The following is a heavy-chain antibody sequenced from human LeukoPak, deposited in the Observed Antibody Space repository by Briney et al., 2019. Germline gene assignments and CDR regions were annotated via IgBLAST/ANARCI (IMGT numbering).Heavy chain of an antibody. V-gene: IGHV4-30-4*08. CDR3: ARLGYCSSTSCYPFYYYMDV. Sequence: SQTLSLTCTVSGGSISSGDYYWSWIRQPPGKGLEWIGYIYYIGSTYYNPSLKSRVTISVDTSKNQFSLKLSSVTAADTAVYYCARLGYCSSTSCYPFYYYMDVWGKGTTVTVSS. D-gene: IGHD2-2*01. CDR1: GGSISSGDYY. J-gene: IGHJ6*03. CDR2: IYYIGST.